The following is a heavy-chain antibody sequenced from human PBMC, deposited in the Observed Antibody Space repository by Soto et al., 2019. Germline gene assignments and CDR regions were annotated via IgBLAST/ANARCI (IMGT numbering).Heavy chain of an antibody. V-gene: IGHV1-8*01. CDR3: AREVRFMTTKTFDI. Sequence: ASVKVSCKASGYTFTSYDINWVRQATGQGLEWMGWMNPNSGNTGYAQKFQGRVTMTRNTSISTAYMELSSLRSEDTAVYYCAREVRFMTTKTFDIWGQGTMVTVSS. CDR1: GYTFTSYD. J-gene: IGHJ3*02. CDR2: MNPNSGNT. D-gene: IGHD3-16*01.